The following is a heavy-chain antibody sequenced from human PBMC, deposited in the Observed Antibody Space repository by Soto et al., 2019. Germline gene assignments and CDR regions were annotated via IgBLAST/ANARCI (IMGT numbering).Heavy chain of an antibody. CDR1: GFTFSDYY. CDR3: ARGVRTLVT. CDR2: ISSSSSYT. D-gene: IGHD5-18*01. V-gene: IGHV3-11*06. J-gene: IGHJ4*02. Sequence: QVQLVESGGGLVKLGGSLRLSCAASGFTFSDYYMSWIRQAPGKGLEWVSYISSSSSYTNYADSVKGRFTISRDNAKNSLYLAMDNLRAGGTGVYYCARGVRTLVTGGQGTLVTVSS.